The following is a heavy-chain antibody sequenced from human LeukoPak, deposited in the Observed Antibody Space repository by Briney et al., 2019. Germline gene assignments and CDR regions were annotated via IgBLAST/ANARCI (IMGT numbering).Heavy chain of an antibody. CDR3: ARDLEEWTVTTIVSDY. CDR2: ISSYNGNT. V-gene: IGHV1-18*01. CDR1: GYTFTSYG. J-gene: IGHJ4*02. Sequence: ASVKVSCKASGYTFTSYGISWVRQAPGQGLEWMGWISSYNGNTNYAQKLQGRVTMTTDTSTSTAYMELRSLRSDDTAVYYCARDLEEWTVTTIVSDYWGQGTLVTVSS. D-gene: IGHD4-17*01.